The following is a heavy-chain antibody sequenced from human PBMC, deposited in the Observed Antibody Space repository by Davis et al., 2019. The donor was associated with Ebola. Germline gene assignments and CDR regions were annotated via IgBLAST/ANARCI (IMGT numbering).Heavy chain of an antibody. CDR3: ARVPKRRARAGFDP. CDR1: GGSISSSNW. J-gene: IGHJ5*02. Sequence: PSETLSLTCAVSGGSISSSNWWSWIRQPPGKGLEWIGEIYHSGSTNYNPSLKSRVTISVDKSKNQFSLKLSSVTAADTAVYYCARVPKRRARAGFDPWGQGTLVTVSS. D-gene: IGHD6-25*01. V-gene: IGHV4-4*02. CDR2: IYHSGST.